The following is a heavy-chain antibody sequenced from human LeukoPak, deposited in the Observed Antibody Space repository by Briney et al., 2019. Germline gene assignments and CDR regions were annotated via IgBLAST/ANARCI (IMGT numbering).Heavy chain of an antibody. Sequence: ASVKVSRKASGYTFTGYYMHWVRQAPGQGLEWMGWVNPNSGGTNYAQKYQGRVTMTRDTSTSTVYMELSSLSSEDTAVFYCTRARSYSNFNFDYWGQGTLVTVSS. V-gene: IGHV1-2*02. CDR1: GYTFTGYY. J-gene: IGHJ4*02. D-gene: IGHD4-11*01. CDR2: VNPNSGGT. CDR3: TRARSYSNFNFDY.